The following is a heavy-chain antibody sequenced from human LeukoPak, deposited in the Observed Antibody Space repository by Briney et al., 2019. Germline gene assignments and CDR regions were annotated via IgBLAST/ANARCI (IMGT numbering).Heavy chain of an antibody. V-gene: IGHV4-39*01. CDR2: IYYSGST. CDR3: ASTYYYDSSGYYYPY. CDR1: GGSISSSSYY. Sequence: PSETLSLTCTVSGGSISSSSYYWGWIRQPPGKGLAWIGSIYYSGSTYYNPSLKSRVTISVDTSKNQFSLKLSSVTAADTAVYYCASTYYYDSSGYYYPYSGQGTLATVSS. D-gene: IGHD3-22*01. J-gene: IGHJ4*02.